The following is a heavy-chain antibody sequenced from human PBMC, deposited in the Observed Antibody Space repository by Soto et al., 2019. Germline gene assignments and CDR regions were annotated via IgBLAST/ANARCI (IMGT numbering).Heavy chain of an antibody. CDR2: ISSSSSYI. CDR1: GFTFSSYS. CDR3: AREGVLEPDGGYYYMDV. V-gene: IGHV3-21*01. J-gene: IGHJ6*03. Sequence: GGSLRLSCAASGFTFSSYSMNWVRQAPGKGLEWVSSISSSSSYIYYADSVKGRFTISRDNAKNSLYLQMNSLRAEDTAVYYCAREGVLEPDGGYYYMDVWGKGTTVTVSS. D-gene: IGHD1-1*01.